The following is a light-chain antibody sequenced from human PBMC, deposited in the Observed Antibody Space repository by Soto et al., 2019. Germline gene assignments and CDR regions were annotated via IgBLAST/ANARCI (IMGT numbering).Light chain of an antibody. Sequence: QSLGNLSLSPEERATLPCRASQSISTDHLAWYQQKPGQPPRLLIYGTSSRATGGIADRFSGSGSGTDFTLTISRLEPEDFAVYYCEYYGSSITFAGGTKVDIK. CDR3: EYYGSSIT. CDR1: QSISTDH. CDR2: GTS. J-gene: IGKJ4*01. V-gene: IGKV3-20*01.